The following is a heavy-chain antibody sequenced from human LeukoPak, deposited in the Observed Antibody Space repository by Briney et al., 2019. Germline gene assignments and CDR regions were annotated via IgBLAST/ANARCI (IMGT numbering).Heavy chain of an antibody. CDR3: ARAGGITIFGVPYPYYYYGMDV. V-gene: IGHV3-13*01. CDR1: GFTFSSYD. D-gene: IGHD3-3*01. CDR2: IGTAGDT. Sequence: GGSLRLSCAASGFTFSSYDMHWVRQATGKGLEWVSAIGTAGDTYYPGSVKGRFTISRENAKNSLYLQMNSLRAGDTAVYYCARAGGITIFGVPYPYYYYGMDVWGQGTTVTVSS. J-gene: IGHJ6*02.